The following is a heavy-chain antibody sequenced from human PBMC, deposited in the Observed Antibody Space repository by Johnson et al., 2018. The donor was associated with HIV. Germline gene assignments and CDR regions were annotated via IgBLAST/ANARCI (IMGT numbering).Heavy chain of an antibody. CDR3: ARVPSGTPSSI. J-gene: IGHJ3*01. CDR2: ISGSGGST. D-gene: IGHD1-1*01. CDR1: RFTFSSYA. Sequence: VQLVESGGGLVKPGRSLRLSCVASRFTFSSYALHWVRQAPGKGLEWVSAISGSGGSTYYADSVTGRFTISRDSSKNTLYLQMNSLRAEDTAVYYCARVPSGTPSSIWGQGTKVTVS. V-gene: IGHV3-23*04.